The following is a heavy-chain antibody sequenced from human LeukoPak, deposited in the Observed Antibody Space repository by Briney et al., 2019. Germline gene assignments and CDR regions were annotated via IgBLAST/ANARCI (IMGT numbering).Heavy chain of an antibody. Sequence: SETLSLTCTVSGGSISSSSYYWGWIRQPPGKGLEWIGSIYYSGSTYYNPSLKSRVTISVDTSKNQFSLKLSSVTAADTAVYFCARDPYYDRSGGFDPWGQGTLVTVSS. CDR3: ARDPYYDRSGGFDP. V-gene: IGHV4-39*07. CDR1: GGSISSSSYY. D-gene: IGHD3-16*01. CDR2: IYYSGST. J-gene: IGHJ5*02.